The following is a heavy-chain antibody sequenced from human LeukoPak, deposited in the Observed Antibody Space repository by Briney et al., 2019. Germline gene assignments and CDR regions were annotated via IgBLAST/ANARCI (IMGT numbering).Heavy chain of an antibody. CDR2: IYPGDSET. J-gene: IGHJ3*01. CDR1: AQTFANYW. D-gene: IGHD2-2*02. V-gene: IGHV5-51*01. Sequence: GESLKISCKGSAQTFANYWIGWVRQMPGKGLEWMGIIYPGDSETRYSPSFQGQVAISADKSISTAYLQWSSLKASDTAIYYCARHIRARPFDLWGQGTVVTVSS. CDR3: ARHIRARPFDL.